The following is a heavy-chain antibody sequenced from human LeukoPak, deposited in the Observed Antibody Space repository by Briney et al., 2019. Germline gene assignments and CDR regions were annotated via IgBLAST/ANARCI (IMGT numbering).Heavy chain of an antibody. CDR1: GGSIHNNY. D-gene: IGHD1-1*01. CDR2: MYSSGKS. Sequence: PSETLSLTCTVSGGSIHNNYWSWIRQPPGKGLEWIGSMYSSGKSDYSPSLKNRVTMSIDTSKNQFSLKLTSVTAADTAVYFCARDAGHQLSRRYYYAMDVWGQGTTVTVSS. CDR3: ARDAGHQLSRRYYYAMDV. V-gene: IGHV4-4*08. J-gene: IGHJ6*02.